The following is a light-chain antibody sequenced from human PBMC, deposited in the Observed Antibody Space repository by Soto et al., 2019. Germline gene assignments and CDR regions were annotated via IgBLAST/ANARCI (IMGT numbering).Light chain of an antibody. CDR2: EVS. CDR1: SRDIGGYNY. V-gene: IGLV2-14*03. CDR3: SSYTLIDTLVV. Sequence: QSALTQPASVSGSPGQSITISCTGTSRDIGGYNYVSWYQQHPGKAPKLIIYEVSSRPSGVSDRFSGSKSGNTASLTISGLQADDEADYYCSSYTLIDTLVVFGGGTKVTVL. J-gene: IGLJ2*01.